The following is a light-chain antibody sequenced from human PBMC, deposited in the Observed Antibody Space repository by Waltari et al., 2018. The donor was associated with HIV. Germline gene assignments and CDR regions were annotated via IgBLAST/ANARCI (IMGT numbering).Light chain of an antibody. CDR3: QSYDSTLTGV. CDR2: NNF. J-gene: IGLJ3*02. CDR1: SSNIGAGSA. Sequence: QSVLTQPPSVSGAPGQRVTIPCSGSSSNIGAGSAVHWYQHLPGTAPNLLIYNNFNRPSGVPDRFSGSKSGTSASLAITGLQAEDEADYYCQSYDSTLTGVFGGGTKLTVL. V-gene: IGLV1-40*01.